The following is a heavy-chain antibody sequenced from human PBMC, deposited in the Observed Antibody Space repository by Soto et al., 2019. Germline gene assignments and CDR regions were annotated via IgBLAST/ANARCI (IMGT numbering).Heavy chain of an antibody. J-gene: IGHJ4*01. Sequence: VQLVESGGGVVLPGRSVRLSCEVSGFTFSDFGLDWVRQAPGKGLEWVAIISHDGSKRFYADSVKGRFTISRDNSKNTLYLQMSSLRPEDTALYYCPKTATYVDGYDNTGYSSEDYWGHGTLVTVSS. V-gene: IGHV3-30*18. CDR3: PKTATYVDGYDNTGYSSEDY. D-gene: IGHD3-22*01. CDR2: ISHDGSKR. CDR1: GFTFSDFG.